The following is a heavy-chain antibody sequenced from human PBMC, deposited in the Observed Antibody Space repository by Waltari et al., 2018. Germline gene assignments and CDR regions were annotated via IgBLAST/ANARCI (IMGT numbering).Heavy chain of an antibody. D-gene: IGHD2-8*01. CDR1: GYSISSGYY. Sequence: QVQLQESGPGLVKPSETLSLTCAVSGYSISSGYYWGWIRQPPGKGLEWIGSIYHSGSTYYNPSLKSRVTISVDTSKNQFSLKLSSVTAADTAVYYCARGLYGPDYWGQGTLVTVSS. CDR3: ARGLYGPDY. J-gene: IGHJ4*02. V-gene: IGHV4-38-2*01. CDR2: IYHSGST.